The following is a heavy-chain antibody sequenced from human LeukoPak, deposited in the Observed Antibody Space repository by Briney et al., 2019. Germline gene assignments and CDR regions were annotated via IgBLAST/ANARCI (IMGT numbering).Heavy chain of an antibody. CDR1: GDTFNNYA. J-gene: IGHJ6*03. CDR3: ARGSDFWTGYNFYYYMDV. D-gene: IGHD3/OR15-3a*01. CDR2: ISANNGDT. Sequence: ASVTVSCTSPGDTFNNYAISWVRQAPGQGLEWMGWISANNGDTNHALQFQDRLTLTTDTATHTAYMELRSVRYDDTAVYYCARGSDFWTGYNFYYYMDVWGKGTTVSVSS. V-gene: IGHV1-18*01.